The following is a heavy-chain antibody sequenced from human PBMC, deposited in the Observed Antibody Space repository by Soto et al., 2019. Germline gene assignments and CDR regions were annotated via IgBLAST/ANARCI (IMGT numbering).Heavy chain of an antibody. D-gene: IGHD1-20*01. CDR3: GRLNKEDYNRNRDWFDL. CDR2: ISYSGTA. CDR1: GDSISSFMAY. V-gene: IGHV4-39*01. J-gene: IGHJ5*02. Sequence: PSGTLSLTCTVSGDSISSFMAYCDCIRQAPGKGLEWIGLISYSGTAYYNLSLKSRGTISVDTSKNQFSLKVSSVTAADTAVYYCGRLNKEDYNRNRDWFDLWGQGRMVTGSS.